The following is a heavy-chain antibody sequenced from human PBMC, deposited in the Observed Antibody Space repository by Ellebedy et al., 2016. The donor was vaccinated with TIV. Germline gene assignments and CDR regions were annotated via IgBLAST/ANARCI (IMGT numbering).Heavy chain of an antibody. J-gene: IGHJ4*02. V-gene: IGHV3-30*03. D-gene: IGHD3-10*01. Sequence: GESLKISXVASGFTFRSHGIYWVRQAPGRGLEWVAVISSDGSNKYYADSVKGRFTISRDNSKNTLYLQMNSLRTDDMAVYYCARGGSSGSSYYWGQGTLVTVSS. CDR2: ISSDGSNK. CDR1: GFTFRSHG. CDR3: ARGGSSGSSYY.